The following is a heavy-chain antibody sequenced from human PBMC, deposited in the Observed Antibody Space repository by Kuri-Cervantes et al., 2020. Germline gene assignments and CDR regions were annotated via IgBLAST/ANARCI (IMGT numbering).Heavy chain of an antibody. Sequence: GESLKISCAASGFTFSSSWMHWVRQAPGKGLVWVSRINSDASSTRYADSVRGRFTISRDNSMNTLYLQMNSLRGDDTAVYYCAKCLPVTTYHFGYFDLRGRGTLVTVSS. D-gene: IGHD4-17*01. CDR1: GFTFSSSW. V-gene: IGHV3-74*01. J-gene: IGHJ2*01. CDR2: INSDASST. CDR3: AKCLPVTTYHFGYFDL.